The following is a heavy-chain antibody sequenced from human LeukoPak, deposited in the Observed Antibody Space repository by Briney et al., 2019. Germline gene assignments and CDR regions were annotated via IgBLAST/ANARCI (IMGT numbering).Heavy chain of an antibody. Sequence: GGSLRLSCAASGFTFSSYAMIWVRQAPGKGLEWVSCISSSGSTTFYADSVKGRFTISRDNARNSLSLQMNSLKDDDTALYYCARTGSGSGCNSFAFWGQGNLVTVSS. CDR3: ARTGSGSGCNSFAF. J-gene: IGHJ4*02. CDR1: GFTFSSYA. CDR2: ISSSGSTT. V-gene: IGHV3-48*02. D-gene: IGHD3-10*01.